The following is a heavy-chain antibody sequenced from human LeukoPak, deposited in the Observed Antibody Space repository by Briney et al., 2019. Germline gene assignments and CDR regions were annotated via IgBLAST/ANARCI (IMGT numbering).Heavy chain of an antibody. Sequence: PRGSLRLSCAASGFTFSNYYISWIRQAPGKGLEWVSYISGNGGTKYDADSVKGRFIMTRDSAKKSVYLQMTSLRVEDTAVYYCGRGIPVDYWGQGLLVTVSS. CDR3: GRGIPVDY. V-gene: IGHV3-11*01. J-gene: IGHJ4*02. CDR2: ISGNGGTK. CDR1: GFTFSNYY.